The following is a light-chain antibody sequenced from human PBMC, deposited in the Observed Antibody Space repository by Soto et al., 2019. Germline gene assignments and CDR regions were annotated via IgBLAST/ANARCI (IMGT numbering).Light chain of an antibody. CDR1: QSISSY. CDR2: AVS. J-gene: IGKJ1*01. V-gene: IGKV1-39*01. CDR3: LQSYSTPPWT. Sequence: DIQMTQSPSSLSASVGDRVTLTCRASQSISSYSSWYQPKQGKAPKQLIYAVSSLQSGVPSRFSGSVCGRDFALTISSLLPEEVATYFCLQSYSTPPWTFGQGTKVDIK.